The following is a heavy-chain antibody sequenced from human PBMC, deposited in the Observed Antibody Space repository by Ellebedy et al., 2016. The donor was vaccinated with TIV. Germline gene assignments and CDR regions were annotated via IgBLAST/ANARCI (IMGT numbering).Heavy chain of an antibody. CDR1: GESFSGYY. D-gene: IGHD5-18*01. Sequence: SQTLSLTCAVYGESFSGYYWSWIRQPPGKGLEWIGEINHSGSTNYNPSLKSRVTISVDTSNNQFSLKLSSVTAADKAVYYCAGTEDTAMDLFDYWGQGTLVTVSS. CDR2: INHSGST. J-gene: IGHJ4*02. CDR3: AGTEDTAMDLFDY. V-gene: IGHV4-34*01.